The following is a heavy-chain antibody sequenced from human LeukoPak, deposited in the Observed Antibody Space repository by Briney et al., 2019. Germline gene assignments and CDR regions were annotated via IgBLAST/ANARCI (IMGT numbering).Heavy chain of an antibody. Sequence: GASVKVSCKASGYTFTSNGISWVRQAPGQGLEWMGWVNPNSGGTNYAQKFQGRVTMTRDTSISTAYMELSRLRSDDTAVYYCARGLRLAAAGPPPDYWGQGTLVTVSS. D-gene: IGHD6-13*01. CDR1: GYTFTSNG. CDR3: ARGLRLAAAGPPPDY. CDR2: VNPNSGGT. V-gene: IGHV1-2*02. J-gene: IGHJ4*02.